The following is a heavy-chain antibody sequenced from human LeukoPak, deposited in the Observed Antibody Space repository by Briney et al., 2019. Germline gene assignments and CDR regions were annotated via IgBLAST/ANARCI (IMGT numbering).Heavy chain of an antibody. D-gene: IGHD2-8*01. CDR3: AKDRCSNGVGCYYYYMDV. J-gene: IGHJ6*03. CDR1: GFTFSTYG. V-gene: IGHV3-30*02. CDR2: IRFAGSNK. Sequence: GGSLRLSCAASGFTFSTYGMHWVRQAPGKGLEWVAFIRFAGSNKYYADSVKGRFTISRDNSKNTLYLQMNSLRPEDTAVYYCAKDRCSNGVGCYYYYMDVWGKGTTVTISS.